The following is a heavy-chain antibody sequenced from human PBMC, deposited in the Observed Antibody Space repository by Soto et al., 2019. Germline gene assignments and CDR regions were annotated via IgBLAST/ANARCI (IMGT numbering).Heavy chain of an antibody. D-gene: IGHD3-16*02. Sequence: KSSETLSLTCTVSGGSISSSSYYWGWIRQPPGKGLEWIGSIYYSGSTYYNPSLKSRVTISVDTSKNQFSLKLSSVTAADTAVYYCARMDWGSYRSGDWFDPWGQGTLVTVSS. V-gene: IGHV4-39*01. CDR1: GGSISSSSYY. CDR3: ARMDWGSYRSGDWFDP. J-gene: IGHJ5*02. CDR2: IYYSGST.